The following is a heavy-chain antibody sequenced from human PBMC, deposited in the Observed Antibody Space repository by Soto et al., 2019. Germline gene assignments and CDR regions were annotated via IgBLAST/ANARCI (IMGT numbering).Heavy chain of an antibody. CDR2: MSYDGSDT. Sequence: GGSLRLSCVGSGLIFSNNGMHWVRQTPGKGLEWVAFMSYDGSDTFYADSVKGRFTISRDNSKNTLFLHMSNLRAEDTAMYYCTIVRVADSALDHWGQGTMVTVYS. V-gene: IGHV3-30*02. J-gene: IGHJ4*02. CDR1: GLIFSNNG. CDR3: TIVRVADSALDH. D-gene: IGHD3-10*02.